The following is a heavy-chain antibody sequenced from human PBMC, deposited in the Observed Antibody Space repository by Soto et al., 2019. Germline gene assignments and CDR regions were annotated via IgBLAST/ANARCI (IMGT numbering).Heavy chain of an antibody. V-gene: IGHV3-23*01. D-gene: IGHD2-8*02. CDR2: INSGSNT. CDR3: ASRGVYYFDH. CDR1: GFTFTSSA. Sequence: PGGSLRLSCAASGFTFTSSAMSWVRQAPGKGLEWVSTINSGSNTYYADSVKGRFTISRDNYKNTLYLEMNSLRAEDTAVYYCASRGVYYFDHWGQGSLVTVSS. J-gene: IGHJ4*02.